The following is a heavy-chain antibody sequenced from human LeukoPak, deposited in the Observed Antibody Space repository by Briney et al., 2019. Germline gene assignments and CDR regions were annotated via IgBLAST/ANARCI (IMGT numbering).Heavy chain of an antibody. CDR1: IVSFTTYW. V-gene: IGHV3-7*01. Sequence: GGSLRLSCAASIVSFTTYWMSWVRQAPGKGVEWVANINQEGTERYLVDSVKGRFTISRDNGKNSVFLQMNSLTDEDTAAYECTRTLAARPFYFVYWGRGTLVTVSS. J-gene: IGHJ4*02. CDR3: TRTLAARPFYFVY. CDR2: INQEGTER. D-gene: IGHD6-13*01.